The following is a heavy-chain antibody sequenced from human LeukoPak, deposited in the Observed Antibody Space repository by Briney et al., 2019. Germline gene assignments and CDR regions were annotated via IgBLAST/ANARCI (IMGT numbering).Heavy chain of an antibody. CDR3: ARTTEGYAGGPGYSYYYYMDV. CDR1: GFTFSSYA. J-gene: IGHJ6*03. V-gene: IGHV4-59*01. D-gene: IGHD5-12*01. CDR2: IHYSGST. Sequence: GSLRLSCAASGFTFSSYAMSWIRQPPGKGLERIGYIHYSGSTHYNPSLKSRVTISVDTSKNQVSLKLRSVTTADTAVYYCARTTEGYAGGPGYSYYYYMDVWGKGTTVTISS.